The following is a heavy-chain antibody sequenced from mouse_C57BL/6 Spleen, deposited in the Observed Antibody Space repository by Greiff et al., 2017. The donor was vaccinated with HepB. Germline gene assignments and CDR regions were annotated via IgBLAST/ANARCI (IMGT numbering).Heavy chain of an antibody. V-gene: IGHV5-4*01. CDR3: AREGYDERDYFDY. J-gene: IGHJ2*01. CDR1: GFTFSSYA. D-gene: IGHD2-2*01. CDR2: ISDGGSYT. Sequence: EVQVEESGGGLVKPGASLKLSCAASGFTFSSYAMSWVRQTPEKRLEWVATISDGGSYTYYPDNVKGRFTISRDNAKNNLYLQMSHLKSEDTAMYYCAREGYDERDYFDYWGQGTTLTVSS.